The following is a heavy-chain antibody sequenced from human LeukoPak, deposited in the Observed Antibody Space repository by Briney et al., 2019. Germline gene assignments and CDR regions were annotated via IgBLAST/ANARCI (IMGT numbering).Heavy chain of an antibody. CDR2: INPNSGGT. CDR3: AREGRVVVPAATYMDV. V-gene: IGHV1-2*02. Sequence: GASVKVSCKASGYTFTGYYMHWVRQAPGQGLEWMGWINPNSGGTNYAQKFRGRVTMTRDTSISTAYMELSRLRSDDTAVYYCAREGRVVVPAATYMDVWGKGTTVTVSS. CDR1: GYTFTGYY. D-gene: IGHD2-2*01. J-gene: IGHJ6*03.